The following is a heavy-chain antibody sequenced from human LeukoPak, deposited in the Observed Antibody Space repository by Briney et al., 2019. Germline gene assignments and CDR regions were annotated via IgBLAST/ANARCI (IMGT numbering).Heavy chain of an antibody. CDR3: ARARITMVRGGSGINYYYYMDV. CDR1: GFTFSRAW. V-gene: IGHV4-34*01. D-gene: IGHD3-10*01. J-gene: IGHJ6*03. Sequence: PGGSLRLSCAASGFTFSRAWMNWVRQAPGKGLEWIGEINHSGSTNYNPSLKSRVTISVDTSKNQFSLKLSSVTAADTAVYYCARARITMVRGGSGINYYYYMDVWGKGTTVTVSS. CDR2: INHSGST.